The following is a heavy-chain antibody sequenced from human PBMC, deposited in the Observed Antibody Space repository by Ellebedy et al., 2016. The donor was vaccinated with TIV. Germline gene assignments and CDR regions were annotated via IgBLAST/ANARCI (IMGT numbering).Heavy chain of an antibody. CDR3: TRGRKRDYFDY. Sequence: PGESLKISCAASGFTFSDDYMSWIRQAQGKGLEWVSYISSSGSTISYADSVKGRFTISRDNAKNSLYLQMNSLRAEDTAVYYCTRGRKRDYFDYWGQGTLVTVSS. CDR2: ISSSGSTI. D-gene: IGHD1-14*01. CDR1: GFTFSDDY. J-gene: IGHJ4*02. V-gene: IGHV3-11*04.